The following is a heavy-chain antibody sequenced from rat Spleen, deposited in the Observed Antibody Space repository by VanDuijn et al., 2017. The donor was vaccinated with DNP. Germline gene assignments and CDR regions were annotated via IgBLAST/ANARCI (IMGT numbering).Heavy chain of an antibody. CDR2: IWSGGTT. V-gene: IGHV2-15*01. J-gene: IGHJ4*01. CDR3: TRGYRYNPPYAMDA. D-gene: IGHD1-5*01. Sequence: QVQLKESGPALVQPSRTLSLSCTVSGFSLTSYGVSWVRQPPGQGLEWIAAIWSGGTTDYNSALKSRLSISRDTFKSQVFLKMNSLQTEDTAIYFCTRGYRYNPPYAMDAWGQGTSVTVSS. CDR1: GFSLTSYG.